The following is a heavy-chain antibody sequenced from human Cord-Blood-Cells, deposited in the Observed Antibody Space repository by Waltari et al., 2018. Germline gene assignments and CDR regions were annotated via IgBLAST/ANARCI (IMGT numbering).Heavy chain of an antibody. D-gene: IGHD3-3*01. Sequence: QVQLQESGPGLVKPSQTLSLTCTVSGGSISSGAYYWSWIRQPPGKGLEWIGDIYYSGSTYYNPSLKSRVTISVDTSKNQFSLKLSSVTAADTAVYYCARDLGERGGEWLLYFDYWGQGTLVTVSS. V-gene: IGHV4-30-4*01. CDR2: IYYSGST. CDR1: GGSISSGAYY. CDR3: ARDLGERGGEWLLYFDY. J-gene: IGHJ4*02.